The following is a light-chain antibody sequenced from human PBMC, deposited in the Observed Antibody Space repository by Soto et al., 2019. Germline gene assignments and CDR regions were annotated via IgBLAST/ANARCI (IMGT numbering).Light chain of an antibody. V-gene: IGLV2-14*01. CDR1: SSDVGGYNY. CDR2: EVS. J-gene: IGLJ2*01. CDR3: SSYTSSSPLL. Sequence: QSALTQPASVSGSPGQSITISCTGTSSDVGGYNYVSWYQQHPGKAPKLMIYEVSNRPSGVSNRFSGSKSGNTASLTISGPQAEDEADYYCSSYTSSSPLLFGGGTNLTVL.